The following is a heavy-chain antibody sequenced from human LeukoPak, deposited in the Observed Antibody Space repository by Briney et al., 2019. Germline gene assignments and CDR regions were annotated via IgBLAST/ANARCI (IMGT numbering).Heavy chain of an antibody. D-gene: IGHD3-16*01. CDR1: GFPFKSSW. J-gene: IGHJ4*02. Sequence: GGSLRLSCAASGFPFKSSWMHWVRQPPGRGPVWVSRISSDGTNTRYGDSVRGRFTVSRDNAKNTLYLQMNSLRVEDSAVYYCARDWGGSGPTSHDYWGQGTLVTVSS. CDR2: ISSDGTNT. CDR3: ARDWGGSGPTSHDY. V-gene: IGHV3-74*01.